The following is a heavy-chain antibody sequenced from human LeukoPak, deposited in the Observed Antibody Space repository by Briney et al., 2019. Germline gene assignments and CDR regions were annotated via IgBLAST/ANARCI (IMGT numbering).Heavy chain of an antibody. D-gene: IGHD3-22*01. J-gene: IGHJ4*02. CDR1: GFTFSGYA. Sequence: GGSLGLSCRASGFTFSGYAMYWVRQAPGKGLEWVSCISGTGLSTYYADSVKGRFTISRDNPKSTLYLQMNSLRAEDTAVYYCARSMYYYESSGPALDYWGQGTLVTVSS. CDR3: ARSMYYYESSGPALDY. V-gene: IGHV3-23*01. CDR2: ISGTGLST.